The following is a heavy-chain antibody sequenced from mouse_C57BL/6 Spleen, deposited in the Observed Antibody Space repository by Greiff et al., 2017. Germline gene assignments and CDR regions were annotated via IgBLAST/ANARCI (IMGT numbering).Heavy chain of an antibody. D-gene: IGHD2-4*01. V-gene: IGHV5-9-1*02. CDR2: ISSGGDYI. CDR3: TREGDYDGYAMDY. CDR1: GFTFSSYA. J-gene: IGHJ4*01. Sequence: EVTVVESGEGLVKPGGSLKLSCAASGFTFSSYAMSWVRTTPETRLAWVAYISSGGDYIYYADTVKGRFTISRDNARNTLYLQMSSLKSEDTAMYYCTREGDYDGYAMDYWGQGTSVTVSS.